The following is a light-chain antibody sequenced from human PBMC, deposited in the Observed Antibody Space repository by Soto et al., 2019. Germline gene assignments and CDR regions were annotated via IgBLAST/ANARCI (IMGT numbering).Light chain of an antibody. CDR1: QSISSN. CDR3: QQYNNWLGT. CDR2: GVS. Sequence: SAGALSLYTGERATLSCRASQSISSNLAWYQQKPGQAPRLLIYGVSTRATGIPARFSGSGSGTEFTLTISSLQSEDFAVYYCQQYNNWLGTFGQGTKVDIK. V-gene: IGKV3-15*01. J-gene: IGKJ1*01.